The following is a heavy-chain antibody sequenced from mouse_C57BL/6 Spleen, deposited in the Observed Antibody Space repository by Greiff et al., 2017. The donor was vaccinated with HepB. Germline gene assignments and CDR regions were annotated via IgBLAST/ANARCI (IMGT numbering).Heavy chain of an antibody. CDR3: VRHGGLLHAMDY. J-gene: IGHJ4*01. Sequence: EVKVVESGGGLVQPKGSLKLSCAASGFSFNTYAMNWVRQAPGKGLEWVARIRSKSNNYATYYADSVKDRFTISRDDSESMLYLQMNNLKTEDTAMYYCVRHGGLLHAMDYWGQGTSVTVSS. CDR1: GFSFNTYA. CDR2: IRSKSNNYAT. D-gene: IGHD2-3*01. V-gene: IGHV10-1*01.